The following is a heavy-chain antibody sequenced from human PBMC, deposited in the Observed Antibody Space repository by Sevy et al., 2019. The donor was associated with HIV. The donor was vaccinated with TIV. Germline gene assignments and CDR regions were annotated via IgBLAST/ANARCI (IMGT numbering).Heavy chain of an antibody. CDR1: GGSITSYGYQ. D-gene: IGHD4-4*01. V-gene: IGHV4-39*01. Sequence: SETLSLTCTVSGGSITSYGYQWAWIRQPPGKGLEWIGSISFSGTSYYNAPRQSRVTISPDTSKNQFSLNLSSVTAADTAVYFCARRADYSGNISANYYMDVWGKGTTVTVSS. CDR2: ISFSGTS. J-gene: IGHJ6*03. CDR3: ARRADYSGNISANYYMDV.